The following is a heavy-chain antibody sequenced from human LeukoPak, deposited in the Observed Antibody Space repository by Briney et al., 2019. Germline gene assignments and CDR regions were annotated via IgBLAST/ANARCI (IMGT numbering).Heavy chain of an antibody. Sequence: LSGGSLRLSCAASGFTFSSYAMSWVRQAPGKGLEWVSAISGSGDSTYFADSVKGRFTISRDNSKNTLYLQMNSLRAEDTALYYCAKGRYTSSHYIGDYWGQGTLVTVSS. CDR3: AKGRYTSSHYIGDY. V-gene: IGHV3-23*01. J-gene: IGHJ4*02. CDR1: GFTFSSYA. CDR2: ISGSGDST. D-gene: IGHD6-6*01.